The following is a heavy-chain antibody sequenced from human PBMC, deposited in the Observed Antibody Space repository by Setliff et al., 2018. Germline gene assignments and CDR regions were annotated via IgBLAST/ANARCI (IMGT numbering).Heavy chain of an antibody. V-gene: IGHV4-39*07. Sequence: PSETLSLTCTVSGGSISSSSYYWGWIRQPPGKGLEWIGSIYYSGSTYYNPSLKSRVTITVATPKNQFSLKLSSVTAADTPVYYCAREYGWGSYWERWFDPWGQGTLVTVSS. CDR3: AREYGWGSYWERWFDP. J-gene: IGHJ5*02. CDR1: GGSISSSSYY. CDR2: IYYSGST. D-gene: IGHD3-10*01.